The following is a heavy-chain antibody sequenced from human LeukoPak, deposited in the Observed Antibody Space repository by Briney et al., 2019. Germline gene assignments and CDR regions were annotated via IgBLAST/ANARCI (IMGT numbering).Heavy chain of an antibody. V-gene: IGHV4-38-2*01. Sequence: SETLSLTCAVSGFSISSTYYGAWIRQTPGKGLEWIATITHSGNTYYNSSLESRLTISLDTSKRHFSLRLTSVTAADTAVYYCARINAPVATFDYWGLGTLVAVSS. CDR2: ITHSGNT. CDR1: GFSISSTYY. D-gene: IGHD2-21*01. CDR3: ARINAPVATFDY. J-gene: IGHJ4*02.